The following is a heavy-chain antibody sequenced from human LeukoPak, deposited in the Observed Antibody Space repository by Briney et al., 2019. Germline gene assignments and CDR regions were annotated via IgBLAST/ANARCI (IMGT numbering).Heavy chain of an antibody. Sequence: GRTLRLSCAASGFTFSSSDMNWVRQAPGKGLEWMAVVSYDGRNKYYADSVKGRFTISGDNSKNTLYMQMNSLRAEDTAVYYCAKDYRCCCSYYYGMYVWGQGTTVTVSS. D-gene: IGHD2-15*01. CDR1: GFTFSSSD. CDR3: AKDYRCCCSYYYGMYV. CDR2: VSYDGRNK. J-gene: IGHJ6*02. V-gene: IGHV3-30*18.